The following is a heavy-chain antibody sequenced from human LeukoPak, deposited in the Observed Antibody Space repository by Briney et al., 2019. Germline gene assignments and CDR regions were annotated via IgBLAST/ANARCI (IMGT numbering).Heavy chain of an antibody. Sequence: GGSLRLSCSASGLTLSGYWMHWVRQIPGKGLVWVSRIDSDGSGTSYADSVKGRFTLSRDNARNMVYLQMNSLRAEDTAVYYCGTSPAVPGSRWGQGTLVIVSS. CDR3: GTSPAVPGSR. J-gene: IGHJ4*02. V-gene: IGHV3-74*01. CDR2: IDSDGSGT. D-gene: IGHD6-19*01. CDR1: GLTLSGYW.